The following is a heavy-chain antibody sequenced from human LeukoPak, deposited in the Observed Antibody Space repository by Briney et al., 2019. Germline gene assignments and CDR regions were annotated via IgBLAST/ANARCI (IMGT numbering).Heavy chain of an antibody. D-gene: IGHD3-10*01. V-gene: IGHV1-2*02. CDR3: ARDGAMVRGVITLDY. CDR1: GYTFTGYY. Sequence: GASVKVSCKASGYTFTGYYMHWVRQAPGQGLEWMGWINPNSGGTNYAQKFQGRVTMTRDTSISTAYMELSRLRSDDTAVYYCARDGAMVRGVITLDYWGQGTLVTVSS. CDR2: INPNSGGT. J-gene: IGHJ4*02.